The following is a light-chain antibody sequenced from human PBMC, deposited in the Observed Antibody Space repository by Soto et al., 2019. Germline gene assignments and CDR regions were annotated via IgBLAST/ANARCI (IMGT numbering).Light chain of an antibody. CDR3: QQRSNWPWT. CDR2: DAS. V-gene: IGKV3-11*01. J-gene: IGKJ1*01. Sequence: EIVLTQSPGTLSLSPGERATLSCRASQSVGSTYLTWYQQKPGQAPRFLIYDASNRATGIPARFSGSGSGTDFTLTISSLEPEDFAVYYCQQRSNWPWTFGQGTKVDIK. CDR1: QSVGSTY.